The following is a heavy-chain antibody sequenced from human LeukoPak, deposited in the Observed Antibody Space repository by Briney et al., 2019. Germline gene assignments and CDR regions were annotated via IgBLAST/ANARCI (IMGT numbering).Heavy chain of an antibody. Sequence: PSQTLSLTCTVSGGSINTGDYYWHWLRQHPGEGLEWIGYIYYGGTTSYNPSLKSRLIISLDTSNNQFSLRVNSVTAADTAVYFCARDIVNYYGSGTYVHGFDVWGQGTMVKVSA. CDR3: ARDIVNYYGSGTYVHGFDV. D-gene: IGHD3-10*01. V-gene: IGHV4-31*03. CDR1: GGSINTGDYY. J-gene: IGHJ3*01. CDR2: IYYGGTT.